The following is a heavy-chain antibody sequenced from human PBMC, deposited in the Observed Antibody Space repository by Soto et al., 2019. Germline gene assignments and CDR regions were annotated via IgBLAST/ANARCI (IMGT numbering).Heavy chain of an antibody. CDR1: GFTFGSFT. CDR2: ISSSSAYI. V-gene: IGHV3-21*02. Sequence: EVQLVEAGGGLGKPGESLTLSCAASGFTFGSFTLNWVRQAPGKGLEWVSSISSSSAYIYYAESVKGRFTISRDNAKSTLYLQMNSLRLDDTAVYFCARDGLTFGGDWGQGTLVAVSS. D-gene: IGHD3-16*01. J-gene: IGHJ4*02. CDR3: ARDGLTFGGD.